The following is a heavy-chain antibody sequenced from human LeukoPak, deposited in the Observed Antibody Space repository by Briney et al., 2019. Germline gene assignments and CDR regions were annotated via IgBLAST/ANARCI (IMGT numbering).Heavy chain of an antibody. CDR1: GFTFSSYA. V-gene: IGHV3-23*01. J-gene: IGHJ4*02. CDR2: ISGSGGST. D-gene: IGHD6-19*01. Sequence: GGSLRLSCAASGFTFSSYAMSWVRQAPGKGLEWVSAISGSGGSTYYADSVKGRFTISRDNSKNTMYLQMNSLRAEDTAVYYCAKGYSSGWLFDYWGQGTLVTVSS. CDR3: AKGYSSGWLFDY.